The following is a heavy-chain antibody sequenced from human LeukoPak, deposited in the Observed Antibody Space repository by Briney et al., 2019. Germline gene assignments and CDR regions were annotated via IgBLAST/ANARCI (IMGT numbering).Heavy chain of an antibody. D-gene: IGHD3-3*01. V-gene: IGHV1-8*01. J-gene: IGHJ6*03. CDR3: ARGAGLTWSGYYTPDYYYYYMDV. CDR1: GYTFTSYD. CDR2: MNPNSGNT. Sequence: ASVKVSCKASGYTFTSYDINWARQATGQGLEWMGWMNPNSGNTGYAQKFQGRVTMTRNTSISTAYMELSSLRSEDTAVYYCARGAGLTWSGYYTPDYYYYYMDVWGKGTTVTVSS.